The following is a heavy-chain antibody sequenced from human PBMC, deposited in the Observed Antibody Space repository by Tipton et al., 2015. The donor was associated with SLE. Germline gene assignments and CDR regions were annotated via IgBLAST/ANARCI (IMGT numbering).Heavy chain of an antibody. Sequence: TLSLTCSVSGGSISSYYWSWIRQPPAKGLEWIGFIYYNGKTNYNSSLKSRVTISVDTSKSQFSLKLRSVTAADTAVYFCATGHFDFWGQGRPVTVSS. CDR1: GGSISSYY. J-gene: IGHJ5*01. V-gene: IGHV4-59*08. CDR2: IYYNGKT. CDR3: ATGHFDF. D-gene: IGHD1-1*01.